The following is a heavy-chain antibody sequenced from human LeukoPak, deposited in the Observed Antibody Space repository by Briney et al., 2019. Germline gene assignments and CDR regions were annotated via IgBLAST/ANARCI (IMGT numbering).Heavy chain of an antibody. Sequence: SVKVSCKASGYTFTSYGISWVRQAPGQGLEWMGWISAYNGNTNYAQKLQGRVTMTTDTSTSTAYMELRSLTSDDTAVYYCARDAQPYSSSPYYMDVWGKGTTVTVSS. CDR2: ISAYNGNT. CDR1: GYTFTSYG. V-gene: IGHV1-18*01. J-gene: IGHJ6*03. D-gene: IGHD6-13*01. CDR3: ARDAQPYSSSPYYMDV.